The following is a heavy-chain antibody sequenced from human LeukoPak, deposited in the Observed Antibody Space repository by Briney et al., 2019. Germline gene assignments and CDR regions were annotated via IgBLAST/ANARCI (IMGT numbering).Heavy chain of an antibody. D-gene: IGHD1-26*01. J-gene: IGHJ4*02. CDR2: ISGSGAGT. V-gene: IGHV3-23*01. CDR1: GFTFSSYA. CDR3: AKGAVGAPNRLSY. Sequence: GGSLRLPCAASGFTFSSYAMSWVRQVPGEGLEWVSGISGSGAGTYYADSVKGRFTVSRDNSKNTLYLQMNSLRAEDTALYYCAKGAVGAPNRLSYWGQGTLVTVSS.